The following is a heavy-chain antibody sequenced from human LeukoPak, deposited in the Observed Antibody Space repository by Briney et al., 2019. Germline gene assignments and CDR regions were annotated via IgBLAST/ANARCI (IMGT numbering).Heavy chain of an antibody. V-gene: IGHV3-21*01. J-gene: IGHJ4*01. CDR2: ITGSSSYI. CDR3: ASGFSSSPYFDY. Sequence: GGSLRLSCAASGFTFSTYYMNWVRQAPGKGLEWVSFITGSSSYIYYTDSVKGRFTISRDNAKNSLFLQMNSLRDEDTAVYYCASGFSSSPYFDYWGHGTLVTVSS. CDR1: GFTFSTYY. D-gene: IGHD6-6*01.